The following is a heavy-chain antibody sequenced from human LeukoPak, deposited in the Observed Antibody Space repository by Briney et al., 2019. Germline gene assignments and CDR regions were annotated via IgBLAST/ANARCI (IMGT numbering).Heavy chain of an antibody. CDR1: GYTFTSYG. CDR2: ISAYNGNT. Sequence: ASVKVSCKASGYTFTSYGISWVRQAPGQGLEWMGWISAYNGNTNYAQKLQGRVTMTTDTSTSTAYMELRSLRSDDTAVYYYARGDLRITMIVVVQLPPDYWGQGTLVTVSS. J-gene: IGHJ4*02. D-gene: IGHD3-22*01. CDR3: ARGDLRITMIVVVQLPPDY. V-gene: IGHV1-18*01.